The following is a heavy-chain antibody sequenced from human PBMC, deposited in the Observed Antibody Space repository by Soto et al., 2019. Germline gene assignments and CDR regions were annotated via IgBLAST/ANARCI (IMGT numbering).Heavy chain of an antibody. CDR1: GFTFSSYA. D-gene: IGHD3-22*01. CDR3: ARSDEGYYDSSGYAPFYY. V-gene: IGHV3-30-3*01. CDR2: ISYDGSNK. J-gene: IGHJ4*02. Sequence: QVQLVESGGGVVQPGRSLRLSCAASGFTFSSYAMHWVRQAPGKGLEWVAVISYDGSNKYYADSVKGRFTISRDNSKNTLYLQMNSLRAEDTAVYYCARSDEGYYDSSGYAPFYYWGQGTLVTVSS.